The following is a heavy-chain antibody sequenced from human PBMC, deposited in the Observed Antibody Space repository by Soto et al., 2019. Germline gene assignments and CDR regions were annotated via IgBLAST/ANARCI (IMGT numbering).Heavy chain of an antibody. CDR3: TRDIWDS. Sequence: QVQLVEFGGGVVQPGRSLRLSCAASGFNLQDFAMHWVRQVPGKGLQWVAVISYDGSNEYYSDSVKGRFTIFRDNSKNTLFLQMNSLRLEDTAVYYCTRDIWDSWGQGTLVTVSS. V-gene: IGHV3-30-3*01. D-gene: IGHD3-16*01. J-gene: IGHJ4*02. CDR2: ISYDGSNE. CDR1: GFNLQDFA.